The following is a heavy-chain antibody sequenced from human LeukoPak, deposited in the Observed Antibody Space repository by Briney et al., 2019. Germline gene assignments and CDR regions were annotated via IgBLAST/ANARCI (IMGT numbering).Heavy chain of an antibody. Sequence: SETLSLTCTVSGGSISSYYWSWIRQPPGKGLEWIGYIYYSGSTYYNPSLKSRVTISVDTSKNQFSLKLSSVTAADTAVYYCARGLNYYGSGNFDYWGQGTLVTVSS. J-gene: IGHJ4*02. V-gene: IGHV4-59*12. CDR3: ARGLNYYGSGNFDY. D-gene: IGHD3-10*01. CDR2: IYYSGST. CDR1: GGSISSYY.